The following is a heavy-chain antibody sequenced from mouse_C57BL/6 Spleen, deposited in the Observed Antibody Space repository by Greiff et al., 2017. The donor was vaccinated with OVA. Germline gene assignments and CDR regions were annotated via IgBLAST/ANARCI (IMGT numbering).Heavy chain of an antibody. CDR2: IYPRDGST. D-gene: IGHD1-1*01. CDR1: GYTFTSYD. V-gene: IGHV1-85*01. Sequence: QVQLQQSGPELVKPGASVKLSCKASGYTFTSYDINWVKQRPGQGLEWIGWIYPRDGSTKYNEKFKGKATLTVDTSSSTAYMELHSLTSEDSAVYFCARDGLHYYGSIDYFDYWGQGTTLTVSS. J-gene: IGHJ2*01. CDR3: ARDGLHYYGSIDYFDY.